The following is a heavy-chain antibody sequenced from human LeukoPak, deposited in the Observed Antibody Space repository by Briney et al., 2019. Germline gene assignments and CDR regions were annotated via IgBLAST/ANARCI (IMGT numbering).Heavy chain of an antibody. CDR2: IIPIFGTA. CDR1: GGTFSSYA. J-gene: IGHJ4*02. V-gene: IGHV1-69*05. Sequence: SVKVSCKASGGTFSSYAISWVRQAPGQALEWMGGIIPIFGTANYAQKFQGRVTITTDESTSTAYMELSSLRSEDTAVYYCARDPTYYYDSSGYREGYYFDYWGQGTLVTVSS. D-gene: IGHD3-22*01. CDR3: ARDPTYYYDSSGYREGYYFDY.